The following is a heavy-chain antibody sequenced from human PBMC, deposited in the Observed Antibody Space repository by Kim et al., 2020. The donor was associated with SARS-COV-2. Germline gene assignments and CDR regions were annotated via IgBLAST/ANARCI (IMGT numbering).Heavy chain of an antibody. CDR2: ISYDGNNK. CDR1: GFTFSGYG. V-gene: IGHV3-33*05. J-gene: IGHJ6*04. Sequence: GGSLRLSCAASGFTFSGYGMHWVRQAPGKGLEWVAVISYDGNNKYYADSVKGRFTISRDNAKNTLYLQMNSLRAEDTAVYYCARVRGAAAGTYYYYVMEVWGKGSTLTVSS. D-gene: IGHD6-13*01. CDR3: ARVRGAAAGTYYYYVMEV.